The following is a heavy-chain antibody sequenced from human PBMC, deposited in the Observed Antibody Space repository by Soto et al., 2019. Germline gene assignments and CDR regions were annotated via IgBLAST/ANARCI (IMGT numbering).Heavy chain of an antibody. CDR3: ARGTRSNSGYEPDWYFDL. CDR2: INPNSGGT. V-gene: IGHV1-2*04. CDR1: GYTFTGYY. D-gene: IGHD5-12*01. Sequence: ASVKVSCKASGYTFTGYYMHWVRQAPGQGLEWMGWINPNSGGTNYAQKFQGWFTMTRDTSISTAYMELSRLRSDDTAVYYCARGTRSNSGYEPDWYFDLWGRGTLVTVSS. J-gene: IGHJ2*01.